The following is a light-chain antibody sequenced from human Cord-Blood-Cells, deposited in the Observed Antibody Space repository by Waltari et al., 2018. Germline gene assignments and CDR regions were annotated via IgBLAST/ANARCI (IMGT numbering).Light chain of an antibody. CDR3: QQYNNWPYT. CDR2: GAS. Sequence: EIVMTQSPATLSVSPGARATLSCRAGQSVSSNLAWYQQKPGQAPRLLIYGASTRATGIPARFSGSGAGTEFTLTISRLQSEDFAVYYCQQYNNWPYTFGQGTKLEIK. CDR1: QSVSSN. V-gene: IGKV3-15*01. J-gene: IGKJ2*01.